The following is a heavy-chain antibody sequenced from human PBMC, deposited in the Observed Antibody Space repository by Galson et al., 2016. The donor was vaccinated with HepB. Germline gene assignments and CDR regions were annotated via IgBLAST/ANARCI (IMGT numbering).Heavy chain of an antibody. D-gene: IGHD5-18*01. CDR2: IKQDGSEE. J-gene: IGHJ4*02. CDR3: AALDTATFRTAY. V-gene: IGHV3-7*03. CDR1: GFAFSRNW. Sequence: LRLSCAAAGFAFSRNWMSWVRQAPGKGLEWVACIKQDGSEECYVASVRGRFTISTDSAKRSLYLQMNSLKVEDTATYYCAALDTATFRTAYWGQGILVTVSS.